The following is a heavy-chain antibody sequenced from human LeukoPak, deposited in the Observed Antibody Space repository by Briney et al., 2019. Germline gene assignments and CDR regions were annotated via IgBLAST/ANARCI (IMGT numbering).Heavy chain of an antibody. V-gene: IGHV3-30-3*01. CDR2: ISYDGSNK. J-gene: IGHJ4*02. Sequence: QSGGSLRLSCAASGFTFSSYAMHWVRQAPGKGLEWVAVISYDGSNKYYADSVKGRFTISRDNSKNTLYLQMNSLRAEDTAVYYCAPDLGDYWGQGTLVTVSS. CDR3: APDLGDY. CDR1: GFTFSSYA.